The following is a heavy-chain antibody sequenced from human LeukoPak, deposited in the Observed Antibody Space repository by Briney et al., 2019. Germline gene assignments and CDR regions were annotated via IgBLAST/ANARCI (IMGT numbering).Heavy chain of an antibody. V-gene: IGHV3-11*06. CDR3: ARVNAVTTDPYYYGMDV. CDR2: ISSSSSYI. Sequence: GGSLRLSCAASGFTFSDYYMSWIRQAPGKGLEWVSSISSSSSYIYYADSVKGRFTISRDNAKNSLYLQMNSLRAEDTAVYYCARVNAVTTDPYYYGMDVWGQGTTVTVSS. D-gene: IGHD4-17*01. CDR1: GFTFSDYY. J-gene: IGHJ6*02.